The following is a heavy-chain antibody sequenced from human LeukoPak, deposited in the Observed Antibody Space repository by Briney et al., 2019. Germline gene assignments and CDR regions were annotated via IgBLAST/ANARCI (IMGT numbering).Heavy chain of an antibody. V-gene: IGHV3-21*04. CDR3: AKVDGGYCYYGMDV. J-gene: IGHJ6*02. Sequence: TGGSLRLSCAVSGFTFSSYAMSWVRQAPRKGLEWVSSISSVGDFIYYADSVKGRFTISRDNAKNSLYLQMNSLRAEDTAVYYCAKVDGGYCYYGMDVWGQGTTVTVSS. CDR2: ISSVGDFI. CDR1: GFTFSSYA.